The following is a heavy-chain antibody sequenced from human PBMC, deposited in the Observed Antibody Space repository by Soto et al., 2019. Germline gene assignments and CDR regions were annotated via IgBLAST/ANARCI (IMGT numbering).Heavy chain of an antibody. J-gene: IGHJ4*02. D-gene: IGHD3-10*01. CDR3: ARVITMVYYFDY. V-gene: IGHV4-31*03. Sequence: SETLSLTCTVSGGSISSGGYYWSWIRQHPGKGLEWIGYINYSGSTYYNPSLKSRVTISVDTSNNQFSLKLSSVTAADTAVYCCARVITMVYYFDYWGQGTLVTVSS. CDR1: GGSISSGGYY. CDR2: INYSGST.